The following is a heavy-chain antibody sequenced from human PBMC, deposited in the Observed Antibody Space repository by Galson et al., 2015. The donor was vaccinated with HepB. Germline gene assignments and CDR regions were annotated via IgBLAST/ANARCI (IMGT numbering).Heavy chain of an antibody. CDR2: IKQAGSEQ. D-gene: IGHD3-10*01. CDR3: ARYASGNRNDY. J-gene: IGHJ1*01. Sequence: SLRLSCAASGFTFSSYWMSWVRQAPGKGLEWVANIKQAGSEQYYVDSVKGRFTISRDNAKNSLYLQMNSLRVEDTAVYYCARYASGNRNDYWGQGTLVTVSS. CDR1: GFTFSSYW. V-gene: IGHV3-7*01.